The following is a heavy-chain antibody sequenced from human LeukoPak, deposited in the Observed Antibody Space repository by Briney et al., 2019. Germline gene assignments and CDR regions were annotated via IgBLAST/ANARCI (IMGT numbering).Heavy chain of an antibody. J-gene: IGHJ4*02. D-gene: IGHD6-19*01. V-gene: IGHV3-21*01. Sequence: GGSLRLSCAASGFTFSTYYMNWVRHAPGKGLEWVSSISSDSGGIYYADSVKGRFTISRDNAKNSLYLQMNSLRAEDTAVYYWARVYSSGWSDYWGQGTLVTVSS. CDR1: GFTFSTYY. CDR3: ARVYSSGWSDY. CDR2: ISSDSGGI.